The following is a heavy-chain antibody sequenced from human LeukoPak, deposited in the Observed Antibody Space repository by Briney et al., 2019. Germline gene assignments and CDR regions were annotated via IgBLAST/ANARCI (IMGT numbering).Heavy chain of an antibody. D-gene: IGHD2-15*01. Sequence: GASLRLSCAASGFTFSSYAMSWARQAPGKGLEWVSAISGSGGSTYYADSVKGRFTISRDNSKNTLYLQMNSLRAEDTAVYYCAKDPIVVDAFDIWGQGTMVTVSS. CDR2: ISGSGGST. V-gene: IGHV3-23*01. J-gene: IGHJ3*02. CDR3: AKDPIVVDAFDI. CDR1: GFTFSSYA.